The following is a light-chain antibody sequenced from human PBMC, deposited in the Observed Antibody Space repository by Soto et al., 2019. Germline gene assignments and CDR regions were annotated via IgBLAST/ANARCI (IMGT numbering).Light chain of an antibody. CDR3: QQYENYWT. CDR1: QSISTW. Sequence: DIQMTQSPSTLSAAVGDKVSITCRASQSISTWLALYQQKPGKAPRVLIYDASRLQSGVPSRFSGSGSGTEFTLTISSLQPDDFATYYCQQYENYWTFGQGTKVEIK. V-gene: IGKV1-5*01. CDR2: DAS. J-gene: IGKJ1*01.